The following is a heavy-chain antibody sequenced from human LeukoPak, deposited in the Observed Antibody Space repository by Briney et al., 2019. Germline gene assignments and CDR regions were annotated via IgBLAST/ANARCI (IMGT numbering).Heavy chain of an antibody. CDR2: IFYSGST. D-gene: IGHD5-24*01. CDR1: GGSISTYY. CDR3: ASQTKSKRDGDYYYYGMDV. V-gene: IGHV4-59*08. Sequence: MSSETLSLTCTVSGGSISTYYWNWIRQPPGKGLEWIGYIFYSGSTNYNPSLKSRVTISVDTSKNQFSLKLRSVTAADTAVYYCASQTKSKRDGDYYYYGMDVWGQGTTVTVSS. J-gene: IGHJ6*02.